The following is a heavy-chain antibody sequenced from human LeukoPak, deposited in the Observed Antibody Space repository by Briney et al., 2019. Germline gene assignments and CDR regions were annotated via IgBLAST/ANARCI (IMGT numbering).Heavy chain of an antibody. CDR1: GFTVSSNY. D-gene: IGHD6-19*01. V-gene: IGHV3-53*01. J-gene: IGHJ3*02. Sequence: PGGSLRLSCAASGFTVSSNYMSWVRQAPGKGLEWVSVIYSGGSTYYADSVKGRFTISRDNAKNSLYLQMNSLRAEDTAVYYCARGPGIAVEIDIWGQGTMVTVSS. CDR2: IYSGGST. CDR3: ARGPGIAVEIDI.